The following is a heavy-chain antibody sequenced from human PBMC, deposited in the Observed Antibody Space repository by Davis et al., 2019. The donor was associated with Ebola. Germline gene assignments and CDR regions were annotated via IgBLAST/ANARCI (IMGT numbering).Heavy chain of an antibody. CDR3: ARVRGSARSNYERYYYGMDV. Sequence: SLKISCAASGFTFDDYAMHWVRQAPGKGLEWVSGISWNSGSIGYADSVKGRFTISRDNAKNSLYLQMNSLRAEDTAVYYCARVRGSARSNYERYYYGMDVWGQGTTVTVSS. CDR1: GFTFDDYA. V-gene: IGHV3-9*01. CDR2: ISWNSGSI. D-gene: IGHD4-11*01. J-gene: IGHJ6*02.